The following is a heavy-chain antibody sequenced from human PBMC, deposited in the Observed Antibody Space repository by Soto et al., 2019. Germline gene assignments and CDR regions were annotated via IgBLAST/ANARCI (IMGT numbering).Heavy chain of an antibody. J-gene: IGHJ6*02. Sequence: QVQLQESGPGLVKPSGTLSLTCAVSGGSISSSNWWSWVRQPPGKGLEWIGEIYHSGSTNYNPSLKSRVTISVDQSKNQFSLKLRSVTAADTAVYYCASVRGGYSYAMDVWGQGTTVTVSS. D-gene: IGHD3-10*02. V-gene: IGHV4-4*02. CDR2: IYHSGST. CDR3: ASVRGGYSYAMDV. CDR1: GGSISSSNW.